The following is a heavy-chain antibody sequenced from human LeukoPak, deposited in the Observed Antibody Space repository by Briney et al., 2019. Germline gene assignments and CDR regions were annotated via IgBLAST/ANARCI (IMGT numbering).Heavy chain of an antibody. D-gene: IGHD2-2*01. CDR3: ARRYCSSTSCRKSRTAGFDP. J-gene: IGHJ5*02. CDR1: GYTFTGYY. CDR2: INPNSGGT. Sequence: GASVKVSCKASGYTFTGYYMHWVRQAPGQGLEWMGWINPNSGGTNYAQKFQGWVTMTRDTSISTAYMELSSLRSEDTAVYYCARRYCSSTSCRKSRTAGFDPWGQGTLVTVSS. V-gene: IGHV1-2*04.